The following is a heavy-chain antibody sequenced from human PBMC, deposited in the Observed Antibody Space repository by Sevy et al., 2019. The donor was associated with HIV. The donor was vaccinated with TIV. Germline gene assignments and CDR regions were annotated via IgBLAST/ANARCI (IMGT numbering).Heavy chain of an antibody. CDR3: ARRYFDL. V-gene: IGHV3-7*01. CDR2: IRQDGNEL. Sequence: GGSLRLSCAASGFTFDDYWMQWVRQAPGQGLEWVANIRQDGNELYYADSVKGPFTISKENAKESLFLQMTNLRVEDTAIYYFARRYFDLWGQGTLVTIS. J-gene: IGHJ4*02. CDR1: GFTFDDYW.